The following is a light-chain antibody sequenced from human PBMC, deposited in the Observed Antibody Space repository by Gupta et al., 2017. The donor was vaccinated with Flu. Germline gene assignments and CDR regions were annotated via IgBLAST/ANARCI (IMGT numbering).Light chain of an antibody. Sequence: SYELTQPPSVSVSPGQAARITCSGDALPNQYVYWYQQKPGQAPLLVSDKDSERPAGIPERSAASSSGTIAMFNIRGDEAEDDAYEYCHSEDITSTAVFGRGTKLTVL. CDR1: ALPNQY. CDR2: KDS. J-gene: IGLJ2*01. CDR3: HSEDITSTAV. V-gene: IGLV3-25*03.